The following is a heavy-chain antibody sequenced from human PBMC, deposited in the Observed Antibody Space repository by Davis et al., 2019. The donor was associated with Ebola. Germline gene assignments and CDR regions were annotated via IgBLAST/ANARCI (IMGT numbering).Heavy chain of an antibody. Sequence: GESLKISCAASGFIFSNYAMHWVRQAPGKGLEWVAVISYNGVNKNCADSVKGRFTISRDNSKNTLYLQMNSLRPEDTAVYYCARGEPSSSLFDYWGQGTLVTVSS. V-gene: IGHV3-30-3*01. CDR2: ISYNGVNK. CDR3: ARGEPSSSLFDY. CDR1: GFIFSNYA. D-gene: IGHD6-6*01. J-gene: IGHJ4*02.